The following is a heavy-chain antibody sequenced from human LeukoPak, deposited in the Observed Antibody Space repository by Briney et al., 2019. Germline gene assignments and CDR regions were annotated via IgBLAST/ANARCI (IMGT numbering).Heavy chain of an antibody. V-gene: IGHV1-24*01. J-gene: IGHJ5*02. Sequence: ASVKVSCKVSGYTLTELSMHWVRQAPGKGLEWMGGFDPEDGETIYAQKFQGRVTMTEDTSTDTAYMELSSLRSEDTAVYYCAKFARGSSDCSGGSCSPGGWFDPWGQGTLVTVSS. D-gene: IGHD2-15*01. CDR1: GYTLTELS. CDR2: FDPEDGET. CDR3: AKFARGSSDCSGGSCSPGGWFDP.